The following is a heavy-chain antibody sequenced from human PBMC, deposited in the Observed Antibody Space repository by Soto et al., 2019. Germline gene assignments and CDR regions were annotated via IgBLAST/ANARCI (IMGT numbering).Heavy chain of an antibody. J-gene: IGHJ4*02. D-gene: IGHD2-2*01. CDR1: GGSISSYY. CDR3: ARLEVCGTRCYGPLDY. Sequence: SETLSLTCTVSGGSISSYYWSWIRQPPGKGLEWIGYIYYSGSTNYNPSLKSRVTISVDTSKNQFSLKLSSVTAADTAVYYCARLEVCGTRCYGPLDYWGQGTLVTVSS. V-gene: IGHV4-59*08. CDR2: IYYSGST.